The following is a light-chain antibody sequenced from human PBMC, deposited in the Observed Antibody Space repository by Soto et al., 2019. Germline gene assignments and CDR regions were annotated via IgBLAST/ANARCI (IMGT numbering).Light chain of an antibody. CDR1: SSNIGSNY. V-gene: IGLV1-47*01. J-gene: IGLJ2*01. Sequence: QSVLTQPRSASGTPGQRVTISCSGSSSNIGSNYVYWYQQLPGTVPQLLIYRNSERPSGVPDRFSGSKSGTSASLAISGLRSEDEAAYYCAAWDDSLSGVVFGGGTKVTVL. CDR2: RNS. CDR3: AAWDDSLSGVV.